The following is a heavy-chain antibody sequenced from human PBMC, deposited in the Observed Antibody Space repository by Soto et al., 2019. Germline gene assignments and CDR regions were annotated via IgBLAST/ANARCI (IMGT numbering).Heavy chain of an antibody. CDR1: GFTFSSYG. D-gene: IGHD6-13*01. CDR3: AKAGIAAAGTGDFDY. J-gene: IGHJ4*02. CDR2: ISYDGSNK. V-gene: IGHV3-30*18. Sequence: QVQLLESGGGVVQPGRSLRLSCAASGFTFSSYGMHWVRQAPGKGLEWVAVISYDGSNKYYADSVKGRFTISRDNSKNTLYLKMNSLRAEATAVYYCAKAGIAAAGTGDFDYWGQGTLVTVS.